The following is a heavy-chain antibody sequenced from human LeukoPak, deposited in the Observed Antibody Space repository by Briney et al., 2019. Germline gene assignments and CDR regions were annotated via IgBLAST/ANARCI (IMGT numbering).Heavy chain of an antibody. CDR2: ISGSGGST. D-gene: IGHD3-10*01. CDR3: AKAEGYYGSGSPRDY. J-gene: IGHJ4*02. V-gene: IGHV3-23*01. CDR1: GFTFSSYA. Sequence: GGSLRLSCAASGFTFSSYAMSWVRQAPGKGLEWVSAISGSGGSTYYADSVKGRFTTSRDNSKNTLYLQMNSLRAEDTAVYYCAKAEGYYGSGSPRDYWGQGTLVTVSS.